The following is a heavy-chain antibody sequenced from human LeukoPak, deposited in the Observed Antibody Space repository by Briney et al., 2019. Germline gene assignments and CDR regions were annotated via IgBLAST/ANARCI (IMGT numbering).Heavy chain of an antibody. D-gene: IGHD3-22*01. V-gene: IGHV3-21*01. CDR2: ISSSSSYI. Sequence: PGGSLRLSCAASGFTFSSYSMNWVRRAPGKGLEWVSSISSSSSYIYYADSVKGRFTISRDNAKNSLYLQMNSLRAEDTAVYYCARDYYDSSGYMCYWGQGTLVTVSS. J-gene: IGHJ4*02. CDR3: ARDYYDSSGYMCY. CDR1: GFTFSSYS.